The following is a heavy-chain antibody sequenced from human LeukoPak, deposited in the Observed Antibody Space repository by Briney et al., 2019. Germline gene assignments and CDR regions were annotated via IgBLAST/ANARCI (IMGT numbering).Heavy chain of an antibody. V-gene: IGHV3-74*01. D-gene: IGHD3-22*01. CDR1: GFTFSNYW. CDR3: ARSLLYYYDSSGPEN. Sequence: PGGSLRLSCAASGFTFSNYWMHWVRQAPGKGLAWVSRINTDGSSTSYADSVKGRFTISRDNAKNTLYLQMNSLRAEDTAVYYCARSLLYYYDSSGPENWGQGSLVTVSS. CDR2: INTDGSST. J-gene: IGHJ4*02.